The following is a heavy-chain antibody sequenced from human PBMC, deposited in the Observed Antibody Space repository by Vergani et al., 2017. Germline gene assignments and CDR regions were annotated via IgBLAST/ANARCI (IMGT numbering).Heavy chain of an antibody. D-gene: IGHD2-15*01. CDR2: ISYDGSNK. J-gene: IGHJ4*02. V-gene: IGHV3-30-3*01. Sequence: QVQLVESGGGVVQPGRSLRLSCAASGFTFSSYAMHWVRQAPGKGLEWVAVISYDGSNKYYADSVKGRFTISRDNSKNTLYLQMNSLIAEDTAVYYCARAIVVVVAATSPIDYWGQGTLVTVSS. CDR1: GFTFSSYA. CDR3: ARAIVVVVAATSPIDY.